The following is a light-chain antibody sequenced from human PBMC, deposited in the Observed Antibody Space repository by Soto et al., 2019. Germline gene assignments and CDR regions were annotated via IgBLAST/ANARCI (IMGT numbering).Light chain of an antibody. CDR1: QSVSSS. CDR2: GAS. CDR3: QQYYNWPPWT. Sequence: EIVMTQSPATLSVSPGERATLSCRASQSVSSSLAWYQQRPGQVPRLLIYGASARAAGIPARFSGSGSGTEFTLTISSLQSEDLAVYYCQQYYNWPPWTFGQGTKVEIK. V-gene: IGKV3D-15*01. J-gene: IGKJ1*01.